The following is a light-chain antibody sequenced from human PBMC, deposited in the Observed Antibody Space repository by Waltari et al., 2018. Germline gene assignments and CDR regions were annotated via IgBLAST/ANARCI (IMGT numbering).Light chain of an antibody. V-gene: IGLV2-14*03. CDR2: DVS. J-gene: IGLJ1*01. CDR1: TSDIGYYKY. Sequence: QSALTQPASVSGSPGQSITISCTGTTSDIGYYKYFSWYQQHPGKAPKLIIYDVSHRPSGVSDRFSDSKSGNTASLTISGLRAEDEADYHCSSYSISSNYFVFGTGTTVTVL. CDR3: SSYSISSNYFV.